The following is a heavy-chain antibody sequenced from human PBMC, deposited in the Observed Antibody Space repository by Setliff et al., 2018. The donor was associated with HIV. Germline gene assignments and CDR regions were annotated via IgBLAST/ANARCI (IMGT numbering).Heavy chain of an antibody. D-gene: IGHD6-13*01. CDR3: ARGTVEQLVQWEYYFDY. CDR1: GFTFSSYW. J-gene: IGHJ4*02. V-gene: IGHV3-74*01. CDR2: INSDGSST. Sequence: LRLSCAASGFTFSSYWMHWVRQAPGKGLVWVSRINSDGSSTSYADSVKGRFTISRDNAKNSLYLQMNSLRAEDTAVYYCARGTVEQLVQWEYYFDYWGQGTLVTVSS.